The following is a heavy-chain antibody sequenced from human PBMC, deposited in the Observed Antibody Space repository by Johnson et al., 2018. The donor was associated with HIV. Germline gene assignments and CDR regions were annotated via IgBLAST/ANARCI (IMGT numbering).Heavy chain of an antibody. J-gene: IGHJ3*02. CDR3: AKDLIAARRGCDAFDI. CDR1: GFSFSGYG. Sequence: QVQLVESGGGVVQPGRFLRLSCAASGFSFSGYGMHWVRQAPGKGLEWVAVIWYDGSNKYYADSVRGRLTISRDNSKNTLYLQMNSLRAEDTAVYYCAKDLIAARRGCDAFDIWGQGTMVTVSS. V-gene: IGHV3-33*06. D-gene: IGHD6-6*01. CDR2: IWYDGSNK.